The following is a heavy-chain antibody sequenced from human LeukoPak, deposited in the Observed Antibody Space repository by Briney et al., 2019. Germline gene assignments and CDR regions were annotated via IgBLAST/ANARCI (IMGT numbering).Heavy chain of an antibody. CDR2: IYYSGIT. CDR1: GGSISSGGYY. J-gene: IGHJ5*02. Sequence: PSETLSLTCTVSGGSISSGGYYWSWIRQPPGKDLEWIGYIYYSGITHYNPSLKSRVTISIDTSKNQFSLKLSSVTAADTAVYYCARVRKDLGVIVVVPAAISLFDPWGQGTLVTVSS. V-gene: IGHV4-30-2*01. D-gene: IGHD2-2*01. CDR3: ARVRKDLGVIVVVPAAISLFDP.